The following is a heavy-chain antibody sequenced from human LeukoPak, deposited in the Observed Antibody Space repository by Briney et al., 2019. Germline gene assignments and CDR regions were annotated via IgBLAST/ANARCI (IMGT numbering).Heavy chain of an antibody. D-gene: IGHD1-1*01. CDR3: VRDRLSWNEHDAFDI. J-gene: IGHJ3*02. CDR2: IYYSGST. V-gene: IGHV4-31*03. CDR1: GGSISSGGYY. Sequence: SQTLSLTCTVSGGSISSGGYYWSWIRQHPGKGLEWIGYIYYSGSTYYNPSLKSRVTISVDTSKNQFSLKLSSVTAADTAVYYCVRDRLSWNEHDAFDIWGQGTMVTVSS.